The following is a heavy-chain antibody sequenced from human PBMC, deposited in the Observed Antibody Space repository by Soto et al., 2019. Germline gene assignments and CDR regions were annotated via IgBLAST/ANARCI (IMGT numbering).Heavy chain of an antibody. V-gene: IGHV4-61*01. D-gene: IGHD5-12*01. Sequence: PSETLSLTCPVSGCSVSSGSFYWSRIRRPPGKGLEWIGYFYDSGSTNYNPSLRSRVTMSVDTSKNQFSLKLSSVTAADTAVYYCAASAPPATNYYYAMDVWGQGTTVTVSS. CDR1: GCSVSSGSFY. CDR3: AASAPPATNYYYAMDV. CDR2: FYDSGST. J-gene: IGHJ6*02.